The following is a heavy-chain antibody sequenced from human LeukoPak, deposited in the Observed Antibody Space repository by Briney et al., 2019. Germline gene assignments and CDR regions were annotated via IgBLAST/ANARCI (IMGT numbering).Heavy chain of an antibody. CDR2: IYYSGST. CDR1: GGSISSSSYY. D-gene: IGHD2-21*01. CDR3: ARQGEFDY. J-gene: IGHJ4*02. Sequence: SETLSLTYTVSGGSISSSSYYWGWIRQPPGKGLEWIGSIYYSGSTYYNPSLKSRVTISVDTSKNQFSLKLSSVTAADTAVYYCARQGEFDYWGQGTLVTVSS. V-gene: IGHV4-39*01.